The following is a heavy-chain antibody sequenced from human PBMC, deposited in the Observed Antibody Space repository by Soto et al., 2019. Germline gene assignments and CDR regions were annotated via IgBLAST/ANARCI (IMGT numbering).Heavy chain of an antibody. CDR1: GYTFTNYG. CDR3: ARGAVLAVPAAPLDY. V-gene: IGHV1-18*01. J-gene: IGHJ4*02. D-gene: IGHD2-2*01. Sequence: ASVKVSCKASGYTFTNYGIIWVRQAPGQGLEWMGWISAYNGNTNYAQKLQGRVTMTTDTSTSTAYMELRSLRSDDTDVYYCARGAVLAVPAAPLDYWGQGTLVTVSS. CDR2: ISAYNGNT.